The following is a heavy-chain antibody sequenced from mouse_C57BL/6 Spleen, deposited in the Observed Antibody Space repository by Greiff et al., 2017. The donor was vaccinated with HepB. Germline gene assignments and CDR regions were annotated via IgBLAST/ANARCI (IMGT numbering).Heavy chain of an antibody. J-gene: IGHJ1*03. Sequence: VQLQQPGAELVMPGASVKLSCKASGYTFTSYWMHWVKQRPGQGLEWIGEIDPSDSYTNYNQKFKGKSTLTVDKSSSTAYMQLSSLTSEDSAVYYCATTGPHWYFDVWGTGTTVTVSS. V-gene: IGHV1-69*01. CDR3: ATTGPHWYFDV. D-gene: IGHD4-1*02. CDR1: GYTFTSYW. CDR2: IDPSDSYT.